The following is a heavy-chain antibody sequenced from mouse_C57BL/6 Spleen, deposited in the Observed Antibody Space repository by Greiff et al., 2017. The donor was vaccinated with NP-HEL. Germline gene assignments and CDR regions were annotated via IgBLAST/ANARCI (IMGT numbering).Heavy chain of an antibody. J-gene: IGHJ3*01. CDR3: ALDYYGSTSWFAY. Sequence: VQLQQSGAELVKPGASVKMSCKASGYTFTSYWITWVKQRPGQGLEWIGDIYPGSGSTNYNEKFKSKATLTVDTSSSTAYMQLSSLTSEDSAVYYCALDYYGSTSWFAYWGQGTLVTVSA. D-gene: IGHD1-1*01. V-gene: IGHV1-55*01. CDR2: IYPGSGST. CDR1: GYTFTSYW.